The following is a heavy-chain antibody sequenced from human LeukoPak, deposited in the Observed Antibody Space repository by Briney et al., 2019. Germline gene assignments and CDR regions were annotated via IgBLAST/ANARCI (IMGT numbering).Heavy chain of an antibody. D-gene: IGHD2-15*01. CDR2: IKQDGSEK. J-gene: IGHJ6*03. CDR1: GFTFSSYW. Sequence: GGSLRLSCAASGFTFSSYWMSWVRQAPGKGLEWVANIKQDGSEKYYVDSVKGRFTISRDNAKNSLYLQMNSLRAEDTAVYYCARDNNIVVVIAAYYMDVWGKGTTVTVSS. CDR3: ARDNNIVVVIAAYYMDV. V-gene: IGHV3-7*01.